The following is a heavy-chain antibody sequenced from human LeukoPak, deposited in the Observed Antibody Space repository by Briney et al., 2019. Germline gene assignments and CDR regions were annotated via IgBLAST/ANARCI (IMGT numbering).Heavy chain of an antibody. V-gene: IGHV3-30*18. D-gene: IGHD6-13*01. J-gene: IGHJ4*02. CDR2: ISYDGSNK. Sequence: PGGSLRLSCAASGFTFSSYGMHWVRQAPGKGLEWVAVISYDGSNKYYAGSVKGQFTISRDNSKNTLYLQMNSLRAEDTAVYYCAKHYSSSWSPYFDYWGQGTLVTVSS. CDR3: AKHYSSSWSPYFDY. CDR1: GFTFSSYG.